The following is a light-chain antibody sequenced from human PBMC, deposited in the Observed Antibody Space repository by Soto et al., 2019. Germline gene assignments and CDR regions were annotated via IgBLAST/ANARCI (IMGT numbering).Light chain of an antibody. Sequence: IVLTQSPGTLSLSPGARATLSCRASQTITTNYLAWYQQKPGQAPRLLIYGASARATGIPDRFSGSGSGTDFTLTISRLEPEDFAVYFCHQYGRSPIYTFGPGTKVDIK. V-gene: IGKV3-20*01. CDR3: HQYGRSPIYT. CDR1: QTITTNY. CDR2: GAS. J-gene: IGKJ3*01.